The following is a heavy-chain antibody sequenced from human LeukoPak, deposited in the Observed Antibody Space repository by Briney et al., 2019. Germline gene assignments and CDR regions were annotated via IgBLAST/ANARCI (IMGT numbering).Heavy chain of an antibody. Sequence: GGSLRLSCAASGFSFSSKWMSWVRQAPGKGVEWVANINQDGTEKYYVDSVKGRFTISRDNAKTSLYLQMNSLSADDTAVYYCARVARYCSGGTCSWFAPWGRGTLVTVSS. D-gene: IGHD2-15*01. CDR1: GFSFSSKW. CDR2: INQDGTEK. CDR3: ARVARYCSGGTCSWFAP. J-gene: IGHJ5*02. V-gene: IGHV3-7*01.